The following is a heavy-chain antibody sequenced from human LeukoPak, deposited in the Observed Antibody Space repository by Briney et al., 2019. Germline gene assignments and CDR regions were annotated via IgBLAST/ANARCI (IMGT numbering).Heavy chain of an antibody. CDR1: GGTFSSYA. V-gene: IGHV1-69*01. CDR3: ARGNTYYDFWSGYYTGNDAFDI. CDR2: IISIVGAA. Sequence: SVKVSCKASGGTFSSYAISWVRQAPGQGLEWMGGIISIVGAANYAQKFQGRVTITADESTSTAYMELSSLRSEDTAVYYCARGNTYYDFWSGYYTGNDAFDIWGQGTMVTVSS. D-gene: IGHD3-3*01. J-gene: IGHJ3*02.